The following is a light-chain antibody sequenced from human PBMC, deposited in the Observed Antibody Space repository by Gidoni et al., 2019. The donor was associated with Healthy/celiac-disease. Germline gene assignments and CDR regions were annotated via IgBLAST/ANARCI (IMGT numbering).Light chain of an antibody. V-gene: IGKV3-15*01. J-gene: IGKJ1*01. Sequence: EIVMTQSPAPLSGSPGERATLSCRASQSVSSNLAWYQQKPGQAPRLLIYGASTRATGIPARFSGSGSGTEFTLTISSLQSEDFAVYYCQQYNNWPRWTFGQGTKVEIK. CDR3: QQYNNWPRWT. CDR1: QSVSSN. CDR2: GAS.